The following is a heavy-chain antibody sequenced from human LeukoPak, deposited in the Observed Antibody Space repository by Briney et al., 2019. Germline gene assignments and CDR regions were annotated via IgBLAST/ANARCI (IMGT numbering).Heavy chain of an antibody. CDR1: GYSFASYW. CDR2: IYPGDSDT. J-gene: IGHJ5*02. D-gene: IGHD6-13*01. V-gene: IGHV5-51*01. Sequence: GESLKISCKGSGYSFASYWIGWVRQMPGKGLEWMGIIYPGDSDTRYSPSFQGQVTISADKSISTAYLQWSSLKASDTAMYYCARSRYSSSWYRQPKYNWFDPWGQGTLVTVSS. CDR3: ARSRYSSSWYRQPKYNWFDP.